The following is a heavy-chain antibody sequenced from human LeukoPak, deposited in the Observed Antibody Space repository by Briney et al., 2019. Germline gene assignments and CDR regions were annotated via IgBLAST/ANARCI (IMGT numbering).Heavy chain of an antibody. Sequence: ASVTVSCKASGYTLTGYYMHWVRQAPGQGLEWMGWINPNSGGTNYAQKFQGRVTMTRDTSISTAYMELSRLRSDDTAAYYCARELYYYYYYGMDVWGQGTTVTVSS. CDR1: GYTLTGYY. CDR2: INPNSGGT. CDR3: ARELYYYYYYGMDV. V-gene: IGHV1-2*02. J-gene: IGHJ6*02. D-gene: IGHD2-2*02.